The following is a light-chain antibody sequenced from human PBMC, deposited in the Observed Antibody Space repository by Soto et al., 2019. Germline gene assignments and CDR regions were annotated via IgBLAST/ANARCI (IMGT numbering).Light chain of an antibody. CDR2: SNN. Sequence: QSVLTQPPSVSGAPGQRVTISCTGSSSNIGAGFDVHWYQQLPRTAHKLLIYSNNNRPSWVPDRFSVSRSATSASLAITGLQAADEADYYGQYYDSSLSAYVFGTGTKVTVL. CDR1: SSNIGAGFD. V-gene: IGLV1-40*01. CDR3: QYYDSSLSAYV. J-gene: IGLJ1*01.